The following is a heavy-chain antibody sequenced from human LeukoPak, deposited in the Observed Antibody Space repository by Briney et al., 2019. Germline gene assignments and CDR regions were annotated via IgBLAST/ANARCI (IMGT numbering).Heavy chain of an antibody. CDR1: GFTFNRYS. V-gene: IGHV3-21*01. CDR3: ARDGPRPHYYDSSGYCDY. CDR2: ISSSSRYI. J-gene: IGHJ4*02. Sequence: AGGSLRLSCAASGFTFNRYSMNWVRQAPGKGLEWVSSISSSSRYIYYADSVKGRFTISRDNAKNSLYLQMNSLRAEDTAVYYCARDGPRPHYYDSSGYCDYWGQGTLVTVSS. D-gene: IGHD3-22*01.